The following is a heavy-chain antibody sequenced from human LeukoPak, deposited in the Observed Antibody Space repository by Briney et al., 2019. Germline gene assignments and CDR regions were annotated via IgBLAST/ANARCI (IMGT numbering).Heavy chain of an antibody. CDR2: IIPIFGTA. V-gene: IGHV1-69*05. CDR3: AREGSYYDFWSGPDY. D-gene: IGHD3-3*01. Sequence: SVKVSCKASGGTFSSYAISWVRQAPGQGLEWMGRIIPIFGTANYEQKFQGRVTITTDESTSTAYMELSSLRSEDTAVYYCAREGSYYDFWSGPDYWGQGTLVSVSS. CDR1: GGTFSSYA. J-gene: IGHJ4*02.